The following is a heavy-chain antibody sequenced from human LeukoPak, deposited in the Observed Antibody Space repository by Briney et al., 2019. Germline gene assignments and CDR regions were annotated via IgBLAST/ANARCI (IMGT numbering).Heavy chain of an antibody. CDR3: ARAYGGTLDY. CDR1: GFTFSSYN. CDR2: ISFSTSTM. D-gene: IGHD4-23*01. V-gene: IGHV3-48*01. J-gene: IGHJ4*02. Sequence: GGSLRLSCAASGFTFSSYNMNWARQAPGKGLEWVSYISFSTSTMYYADSVKGRFTISRDNAKNSVYLQMNSLRAEDTAVYYCARAYGGTLDYWGQGTLVTVSS.